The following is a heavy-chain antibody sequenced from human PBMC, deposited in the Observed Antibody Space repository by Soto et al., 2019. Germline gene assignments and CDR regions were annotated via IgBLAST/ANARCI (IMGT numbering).Heavy chain of an antibody. V-gene: IGHV3-30*18. CDR1: GFTFSSNG. CDR3: AKGGTVGYYYYYGMDV. J-gene: IGHJ6*02. Sequence: QVQLVESGGGVVQPGTSLRLSCSASGFTFSSNGMHWVRQAPGKGLEWVADISYDGSNTYYAEAVKGRIAIFRDNSKNTLYLQVNRLRVEDTAVYYCAKGGTVGYYYYYGMDVWGQGTTVTVSS. CDR2: ISYDGSNT. D-gene: IGHD4-17*01.